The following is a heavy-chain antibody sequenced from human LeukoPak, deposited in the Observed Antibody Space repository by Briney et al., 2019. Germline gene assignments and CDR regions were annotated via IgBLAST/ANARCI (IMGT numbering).Heavy chain of an antibody. V-gene: IGHV4-59*01. CDR2: IYYSGST. CDR3: ARGYGSVIQLWVFDY. J-gene: IGHJ4*02. D-gene: IGHD5-18*01. CDR1: GGSISSYY. Sequence: KPSETLSPTRTVSGGSISSYYWSWIRPPPGEGPEWIGDIYYSGSTNYNPSLKSRVTISVDTSKNQFSLKLSSVTAADTAVYYCARGYGSVIQLWVFDYWGQGTLVTVSS.